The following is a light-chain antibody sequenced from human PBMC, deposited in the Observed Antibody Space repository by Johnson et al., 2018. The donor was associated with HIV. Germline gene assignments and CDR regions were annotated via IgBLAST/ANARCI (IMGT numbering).Light chain of an antibody. CDR1: SSNVGSSF. J-gene: IGLJ1*01. Sequence: QSVLTQPPSVSAAPGQTVTISCSGSSSNVGSSFVSWYQQLPGSAPTLLIYENDKRPSGIPDRFSGSKSGTSATLGITGLQTGDEADYYCGTWDSSLSAGGYVFGTGTKVTVL. CDR3: GTWDSSLSAGGYV. CDR2: END. V-gene: IGLV1-51*02.